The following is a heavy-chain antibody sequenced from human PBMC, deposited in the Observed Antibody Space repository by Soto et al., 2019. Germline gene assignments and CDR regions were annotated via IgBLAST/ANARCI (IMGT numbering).Heavy chain of an antibody. D-gene: IGHD3-22*01. CDR3: ARVIGDYSHMDV. J-gene: IGHJ6*02. V-gene: IGHV1-18*01. CDR2: ISAYNGNT. Sequence: QVQLVQSGGEVKKPGASVKVSCKASGYTFTTYDLSWVRQAPGQGLEWMGWISAYNGNTNYAQNLQGRFTMTTDTSTSTEYMELRSLRADDTAVYYCARVIGDYSHMDVWGQGTKVTVSS. CDR1: GYTFTTYD.